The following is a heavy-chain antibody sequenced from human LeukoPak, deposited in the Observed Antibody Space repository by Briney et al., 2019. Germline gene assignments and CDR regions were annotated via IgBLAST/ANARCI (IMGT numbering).Heavy chain of an antibody. V-gene: IGHV3-48*04. D-gene: IGHD2-2*01. CDR1: GFTFSSYA. CDR2: ISSSGSTI. CDR3: ARRYCSSTSCHEDY. Sequence: GGSLRLSCAASGFTFSSYAMHWVRQAPGKGLEWVSYISSSGSTIYYADSVKGRFTISRDNAKNSLYLQMNSLRAEDTAVYYCARRYCSSTSCHEDYWGQGTLVTVSS. J-gene: IGHJ4*02.